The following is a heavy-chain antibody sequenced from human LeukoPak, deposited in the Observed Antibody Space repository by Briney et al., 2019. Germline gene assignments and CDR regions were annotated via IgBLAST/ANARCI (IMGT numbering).Heavy chain of an antibody. D-gene: IGHD3-22*01. CDR3: ARAPPYYYDSSAHFDY. CDR1: GYTFTSYG. V-gene: IGHV1-18*01. J-gene: IGHJ4*02. Sequence: ASVKVSCTASGYTFTSYGISWVRQAPGQGLGWMGWISAYNGNTNYAQKLQGRVTMTTDTSTSTAYMELRSLRSDDTAVYYCARAPPYYYDSSAHFDYWGQGTLVTVSS. CDR2: ISAYNGNT.